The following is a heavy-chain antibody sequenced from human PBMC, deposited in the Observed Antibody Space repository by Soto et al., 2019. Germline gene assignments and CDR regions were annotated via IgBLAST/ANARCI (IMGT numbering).Heavy chain of an antibody. CDR2: ISFDGSLK. CDR3: AKEHTLYNSGWFFDY. D-gene: IGHD6-19*01. CDR1: GFTFSSYG. J-gene: IGHJ4*02. V-gene: IGHV3-30*18. Sequence: QVQLVESGGGVVQPGRYLRLSCAASGFTFSSYGIQWVRQTPGKGLEWVAVISFDGSLKYYADSVKGRFTISRDNSKNTLYLQMNGLRFEDTALSYCAKEHTLYNSGWFFDYWGQGTLVTVSS.